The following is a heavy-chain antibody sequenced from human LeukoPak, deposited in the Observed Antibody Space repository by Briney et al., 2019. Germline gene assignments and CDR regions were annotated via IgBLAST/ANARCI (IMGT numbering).Heavy chain of an antibody. V-gene: IGHV1-46*01. CDR3: ARGLRSCSGGSCYFSPPDYYYMDV. J-gene: IGHJ6*03. CDR2: INPSGGST. D-gene: IGHD2-15*01. Sequence: ASVKVSCKASGYTFTSNYMHWVRQAPGQGLEWMGIINPSGGSTSYAQKFQGRVTMTRSTSISTAYMELSSLRSEDTAVYYCARGLRSCSGGSCYFSPPDYYYMDVWGKGTTVTISS. CDR1: GYTFTSNY.